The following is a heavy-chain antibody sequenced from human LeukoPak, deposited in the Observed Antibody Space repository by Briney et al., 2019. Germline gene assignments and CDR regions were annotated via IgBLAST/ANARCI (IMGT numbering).Heavy chain of an antibody. CDR1: GYSFTNYW. CDR3: ARQSTYYYDSSATY. Sequence: GESLKISCQASGYSFTNYWIGWVRQMPGKGLEWMGIIYPGDSDTKYSPSFEGQVTISVDKSISTAYLQWSSLKASDTAMYYCARQSTYYYDSSATYWGQETLVTASS. CDR2: IYPGDSDT. V-gene: IGHV5-51*01. J-gene: IGHJ4*02. D-gene: IGHD3-22*01.